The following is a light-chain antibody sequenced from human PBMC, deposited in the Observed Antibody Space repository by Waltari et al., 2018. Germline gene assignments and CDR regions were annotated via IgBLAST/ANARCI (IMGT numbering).Light chain of an antibody. CDR3: QHYGSSTWT. Sequence: EIVLTQSPGTLSLSPGERATLSCRATQPVGSTYLAWYQQKPGQAPRLLIYDASSRATGIPDRFSGSGSGTDFTLIISRLEPEDFAVYYCQHYGSSTWTFGQGTKVEIK. J-gene: IGKJ1*01. V-gene: IGKV3-20*01. CDR2: DAS. CDR1: QPVGSTY.